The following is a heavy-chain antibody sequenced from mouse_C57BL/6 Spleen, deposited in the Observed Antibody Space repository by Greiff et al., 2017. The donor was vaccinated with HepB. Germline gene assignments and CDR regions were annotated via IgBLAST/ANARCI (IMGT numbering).Heavy chain of an antibody. CDR2: IRSKSNNYAT. J-gene: IGHJ4*01. V-gene: IGHV10-1*01. Sequence: DVMLVESGGGLVQPKGSLKLSCAASGFSFNTYAMNWVRQAPGKGLEWVARIRSKSNNYATYYADSVKDRFTISRDDSESMLYLQMNNLKTEDTAMYYCVGHLGYYAMDYWGQGTSVTVSS. CDR1: GFSFNTYA. D-gene: IGHD2-10*02. CDR3: VGHLGYYAMDY.